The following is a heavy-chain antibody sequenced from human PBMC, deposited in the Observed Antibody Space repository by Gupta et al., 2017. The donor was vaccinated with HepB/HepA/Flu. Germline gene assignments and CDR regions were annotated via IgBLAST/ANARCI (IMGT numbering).Heavy chain of an antibody. CDR1: GGSIRSYY. CDR3: ARESSVVVPASGRVSYFDY. D-gene: IGHD2-2*01. Sequence: QVQLQESGPGLVKPSETLSLTCPVSGGSIRSYYWSWIRQPAGKGLEWIGRIYTSGSTNYNPSLKSRVTMSVDTSKNQFSLKLSSVTAADTAVYYCARESSVVVPASGRVSYFDYWGQGTLVTVAS. CDR2: IYTSGST. J-gene: IGHJ4*02. V-gene: IGHV4-4*07.